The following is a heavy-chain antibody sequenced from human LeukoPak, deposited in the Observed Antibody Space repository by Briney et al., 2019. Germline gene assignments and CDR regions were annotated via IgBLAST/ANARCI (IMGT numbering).Heavy chain of an antibody. Sequence: PGGSLRLSCAASGFTVSSNYMSWVRQAPGKGLEWVSAISGSGGSTYYADSVKGRFTISRDNSKNTLYLQMNSLRAEDTAVYYCATAGSYGTFDYWGQGTLVTVSS. CDR1: GFTVSSNY. CDR3: ATAGSYGTFDY. V-gene: IGHV3-23*01. CDR2: ISGSGGST. D-gene: IGHD3-10*01. J-gene: IGHJ4*02.